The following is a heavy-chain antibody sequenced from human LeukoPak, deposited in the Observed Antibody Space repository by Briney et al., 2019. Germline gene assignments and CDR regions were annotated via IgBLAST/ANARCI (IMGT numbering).Heavy chain of an antibody. Sequence: GGSLRLSCAASGFTFSSYGMHWVRQAPGQGLEWVAFIRYDGSNKYYADSVKSRFTISRDNSKNTLYLQMNSRRVEDTAVYYCARDAQATYDNAFDIWGKGTMVTVSS. CDR2: IRYDGSNK. V-gene: IGHV3-30*02. D-gene: IGHD2-8*01. CDR3: ARDAQATYDNAFDI. J-gene: IGHJ3*02. CDR1: GFTFSSYG.